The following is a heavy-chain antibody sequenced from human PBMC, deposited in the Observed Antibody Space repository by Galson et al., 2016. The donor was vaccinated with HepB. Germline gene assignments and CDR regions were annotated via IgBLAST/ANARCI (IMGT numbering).Heavy chain of an antibody. CDR1: GGSISGGGYY. Sequence: GGSISGGGYYWSWNREHPGQGLEWLGYIYYTGNIHYNPSLKNRVTILVDPAKNQFSLKLSSGTAADTAVYYCARSGQTWLLFDYWGQGTLVTVSS. V-gene: IGHV4-31*02. CDR3: ARSGQTWLLFDY. D-gene: IGHD3-22*01. J-gene: IGHJ4*02. CDR2: IYYTGNI.